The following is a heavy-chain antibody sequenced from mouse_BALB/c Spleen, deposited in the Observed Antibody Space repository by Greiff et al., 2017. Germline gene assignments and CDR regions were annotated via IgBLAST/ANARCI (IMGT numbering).Heavy chain of an antibody. D-gene: IGHD2-4*01. J-gene: IGHJ4*01. CDR2: ISSGSSTI. CDR3: ARGGTMMKAMDY. V-gene: IGHV5-17*02. CDR1: GFTFSSFG. Sequence: EVQLVESGGGLVQPGGSRKLSCAASGFTFSSFGMHWVRQAPEKGLEWVAYISSGSSTIYYADTVKGRFTISRDNPKNTLFLQMTSLRSEDTAMYYCARGGTMMKAMDYWGQGTSVTVSS.